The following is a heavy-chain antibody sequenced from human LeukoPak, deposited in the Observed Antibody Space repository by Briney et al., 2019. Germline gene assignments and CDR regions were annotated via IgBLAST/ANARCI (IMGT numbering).Heavy chain of an antibody. V-gene: IGHV4-59*06. Sequence: SETLSLTCTVSGGSISSYYWSWIRQPPGKGLEWIGYIYYSGSTYYNPSLKSRVTISVDTSKNQFSLKLSSVTAADTAVYYCARWASYDSSGYYYYFDYWGQGTLVTVSS. CDR2: IYYSGST. D-gene: IGHD3-22*01. CDR3: ARWASYDSSGYYYYFDY. J-gene: IGHJ4*02. CDR1: GGSISSYY.